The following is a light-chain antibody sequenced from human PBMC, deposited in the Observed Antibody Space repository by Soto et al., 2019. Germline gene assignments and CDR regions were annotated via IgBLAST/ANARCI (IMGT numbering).Light chain of an antibody. Sequence: QSALTQPASVSGSPGQSVTISCTGTSGDVGGYDYVSWYQHHPGKAPKLVIYDVTYRPSGVSDRFSGSKSANTASLTISGLQAEDEADYYCSSYTSSSTYVFGPGPKVTVL. CDR3: SSYTSSSTYV. CDR2: DVT. V-gene: IGLV2-14*01. CDR1: SGDVGGYDY. J-gene: IGLJ1*01.